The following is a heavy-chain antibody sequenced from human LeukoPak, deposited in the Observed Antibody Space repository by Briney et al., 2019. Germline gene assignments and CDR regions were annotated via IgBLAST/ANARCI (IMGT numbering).Heavy chain of an antibody. Sequence: GGSLRLSCTASGFTFSSYWMHWVRQAPGKGLVWVSRINSDGGSTSYADSVKGRFTISRGDAKNTLYLQMNSLRAEDTAVYYCARRIQGMAPYYFDYWGQGTLVTVSS. D-gene: IGHD5-24*01. CDR1: GFTFSSYW. V-gene: IGHV3-74*01. CDR2: INSDGGST. CDR3: ARRIQGMAPYYFDY. J-gene: IGHJ4*02.